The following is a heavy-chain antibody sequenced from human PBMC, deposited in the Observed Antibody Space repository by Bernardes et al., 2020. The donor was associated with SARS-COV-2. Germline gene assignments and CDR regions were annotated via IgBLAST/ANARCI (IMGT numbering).Heavy chain of an antibody. CDR3: MIVVVITPSAFDI. J-gene: IGHJ3*02. V-gene: IGHV3-30*02. D-gene: IGHD3-22*01. CDR2: IQYDEITR. CDR1: GFTFTTSG. Sequence: GSLRLSCAASGFTFTTSGMHLVRQAPGKGLEWVAFIQYDEITRYYADSVKGRFTISRDNSKNTVYLQMNSLKRARDLGAITMIVVVITPSAFDIWGQGTMVTVSS.